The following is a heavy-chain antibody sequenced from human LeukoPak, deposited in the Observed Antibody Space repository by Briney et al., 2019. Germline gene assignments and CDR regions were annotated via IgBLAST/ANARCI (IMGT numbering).Heavy chain of an antibody. D-gene: IGHD1-26*01. V-gene: IGHV3-21*01. CDR3: ARGGYSYATAGIVGATPGY. CDR1: GFTFSSYS. Sequence: TGGSLRLSCAASGFTFSSYSMNWVRQAPGKGLEWVSSISSSSSYIYYADSVKGRFTISRDNAKNSLYLQMNSLRAEDTAVYYCARGGYSYATAGIVGATPGYWGQGTLVTVSS. CDR2: ISSSSSYI. J-gene: IGHJ4*02.